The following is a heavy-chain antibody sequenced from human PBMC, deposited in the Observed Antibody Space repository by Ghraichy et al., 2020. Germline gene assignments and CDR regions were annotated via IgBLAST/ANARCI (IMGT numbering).Heavy chain of an antibody. CDR2: INRDGSST. CDR1: GFTFSNYW. CDR3: AGSSWGDAFDI. V-gene: IGHV3-74*01. J-gene: IGHJ3*02. Sequence: GGSLRLSCAASGFTFSNYWMHWVRQAPGKGLVWVSRINRDGSSTSYADSVKGRFTISRDNAKDTLSLEMNSLRAEDTAVYYCAGSSWGDAFDIWGQGTMVTVPS. D-gene: IGHD6-13*01.